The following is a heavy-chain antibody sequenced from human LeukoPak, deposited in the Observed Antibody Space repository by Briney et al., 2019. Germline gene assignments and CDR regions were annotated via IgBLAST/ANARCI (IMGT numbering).Heavy chain of an antibody. J-gene: IGHJ4*02. CDR2: ISPYGGST. V-gene: IGHV1-46*01. D-gene: IGHD6-19*01. Sequence: ASVKVSCKASGYSLTNYYMHWARQAPGQGLEWVGLISPYGGSTNYAQRFQGRVDITRDTSTSTINMELSGLRSEDTATYYCARERDSLQQLTVAGILNYWGQGTLVTVSS. CDR3: ARERDSLQQLTVAGILNY. CDR1: GYSLTNYY.